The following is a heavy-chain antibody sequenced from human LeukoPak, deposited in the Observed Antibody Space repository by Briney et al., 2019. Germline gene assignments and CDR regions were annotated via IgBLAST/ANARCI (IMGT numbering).Heavy chain of an antibody. D-gene: IGHD4-17*01. V-gene: IGHV1-46*01. CDR2: INPAGGST. CDR3: AGYNGDLTGGFDY. Sequence: ASVTVSCKASGYTFTNYYIHWVRQAPGQGLEWMGIINPAGGSTGYAQKFQGRVTMTRDTSTSTVYMELSSLRSEDTAVYYCAGYNGDLTGGFDYWGQGTLVTVSS. J-gene: IGHJ4*02. CDR1: GYTFTNYY.